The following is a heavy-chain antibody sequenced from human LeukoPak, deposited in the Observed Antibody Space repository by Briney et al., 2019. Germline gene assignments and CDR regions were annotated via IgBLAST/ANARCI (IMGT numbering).Heavy chain of an antibody. CDR3: ARFYYDSSGYLDY. CDR2: ISSSSSYI. J-gene: IGHJ4*02. CDR1: GFTFSSYS. Sequence: GGSLRLSCAASGFTFSSYSMNWVPQAPGKGLEWVSSISSSSSYIYYADSVKGRFTISRDNAKNSLYLQMNSLRAEDTAVYYCARFYYDSSGYLDYWGQGTLVTVSS. D-gene: IGHD3-22*01. V-gene: IGHV3-21*01.